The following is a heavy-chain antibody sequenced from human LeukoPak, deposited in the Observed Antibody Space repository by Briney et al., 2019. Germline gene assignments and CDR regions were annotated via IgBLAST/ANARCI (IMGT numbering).Heavy chain of an antibody. Sequence: GGSLRLSCAGSGFIFSKYAMSWVRQAPGKGPEWVSGISASGGMTFYADSVKGRFTISRDDSKNTLYLDMNGLRAEDTAVYYCAKPVGYCSGGSCYSVDYWGQGTLVTVSS. J-gene: IGHJ4*02. D-gene: IGHD2-15*01. CDR3: AKPVGYCSGGSCYSVDY. CDR1: GFIFSKYA. CDR2: ISASGGMT. V-gene: IGHV3-23*01.